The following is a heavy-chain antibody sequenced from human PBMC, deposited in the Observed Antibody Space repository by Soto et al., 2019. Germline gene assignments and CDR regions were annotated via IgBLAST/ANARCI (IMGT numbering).Heavy chain of an antibody. CDR1: GFTFSSYA. CDR2: ISGSGGST. CDR3: ANPKPLRLTPHYLTTVTPPVDY. Sequence: EVQLLESGGGLVQPGGSLRLSCAASGFTFSSYAMSWVRQAPGKGLEWVSAISGSGGSTYYADSVKGRFTISRDNSKNTLYLQMNSLRAEDTAVYYCANPKPLRLTPHYLTTVTPPVDYWGQGTLVTVSS. D-gene: IGHD4-17*01. J-gene: IGHJ4*02. V-gene: IGHV3-23*01.